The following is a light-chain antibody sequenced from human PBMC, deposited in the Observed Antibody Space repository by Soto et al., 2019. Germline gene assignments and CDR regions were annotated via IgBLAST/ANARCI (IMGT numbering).Light chain of an antibody. Sequence: EIVLTQSPGTLSFSPGERATLTCRASQSVSSSYLAWFQQKPGQAPRLLIYGASSRATGIPDRFSGSGSGTDFTLTISSLQPEDFATYYCLQHNSYPLTFGGGTKVEIK. J-gene: IGKJ4*01. CDR1: QSVSSSY. CDR3: LQHNSYPLT. V-gene: IGKV3-20*01. CDR2: GAS.